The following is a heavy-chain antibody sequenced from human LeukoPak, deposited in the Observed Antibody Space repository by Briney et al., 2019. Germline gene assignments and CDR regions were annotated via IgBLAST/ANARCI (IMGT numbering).Heavy chain of an antibody. J-gene: IGHJ3*02. CDR2: IYHSGST. CDR3: ARDPTRYFDWSPGPYDAFDI. D-gene: IGHD3-9*01. CDR1: GYSISSGYY. V-gene: IGHV4-38-2*02. Sequence: PSETLSLTCTVSGYSISSGYYWGWIRQPPGKGLKWIGSIYHSGSTYYNPSLKSRVTISVDTSKNQFSLKLSSVTAADTAVYYCARDPTRYFDWSPGPYDAFDIWGQGTMVTVSS.